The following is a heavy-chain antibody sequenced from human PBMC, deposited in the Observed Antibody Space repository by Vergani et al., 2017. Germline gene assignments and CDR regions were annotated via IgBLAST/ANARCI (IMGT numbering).Heavy chain of an antibody. D-gene: IGHD3-16*02. Sequence: QVQLVESGGGLVKPGGSLRLSCAASGFTFSDYYMSWIRQAPGKWLEWVSYISSSGSTIYYADSVKGRFTISRDNAKNSLYLQMNSLRAEDTAVYYCAREYYDYVWGSYRSPAFDYWGQGTLVTVSS. CDR3: AREYYDYVWGSYRSPAFDY. J-gene: IGHJ4*02. CDR1: GFTFSDYY. CDR2: ISSSGSTI. V-gene: IGHV3-11*01.